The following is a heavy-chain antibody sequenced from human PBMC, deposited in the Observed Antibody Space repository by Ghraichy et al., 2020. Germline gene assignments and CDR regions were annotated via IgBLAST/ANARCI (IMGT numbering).Heavy chain of an antibody. J-gene: IGHJ3*02. CDR1: GGAVSSRNW. V-gene: IGHV4/OR15-8*02. CDR3: ARHITGFDAFDI. D-gene: IGHD1-1*01. CDR2: IYQSGST. Sequence: SETLSLTCGVSGGAVSSRNWLSWVRQSPGKGLEWIGEIYQSGSTNSNPSLKSRVTISMDKPKNQFSLRLNSVTAADTAVYYCARHITGFDAFDIWGQGTMVTVSS.